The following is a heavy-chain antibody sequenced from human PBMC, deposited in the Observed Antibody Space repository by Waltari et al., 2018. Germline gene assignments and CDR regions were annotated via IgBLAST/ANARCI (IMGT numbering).Heavy chain of an antibody. CDR1: GFTVSAHS. CDR3: EGSGGH. D-gene: IGHD3-10*01. Sequence: EVQLLESGGGLVQPGGSLRLSCAASGFTVSAHSMTWVRQAPGKGLKWVAGISSDGIPYDADSVKGRFTISRDNSKNTLYLQMQSLRAEDTAVYYCEGSGGHWGQGTLVTVSS. CDR2: ISSDGIP. V-gene: IGHV3-23*01. J-gene: IGHJ4*02.